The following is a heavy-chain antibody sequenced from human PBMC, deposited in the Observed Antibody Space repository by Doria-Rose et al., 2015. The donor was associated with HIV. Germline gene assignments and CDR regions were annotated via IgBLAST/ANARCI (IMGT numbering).Heavy chain of an antibody. V-gene: IGHV4-59*01. Sequence: QVQLQESGPGLVKPSGTLSLTCTVSGDSISNYYWSWIRQTPGKGLEWIGYVYRGSTNYNPSLKSRVTISVDTSKNQFSLRLRSVTAADTAIYYCARGGWTFGVVNYWGQGTLVTVSS. CDR1: GDSISNYY. D-gene: IGHD3-3*01. CDR2: VYRGST. CDR3: ARGGWTFGVVNY. J-gene: IGHJ4*02.